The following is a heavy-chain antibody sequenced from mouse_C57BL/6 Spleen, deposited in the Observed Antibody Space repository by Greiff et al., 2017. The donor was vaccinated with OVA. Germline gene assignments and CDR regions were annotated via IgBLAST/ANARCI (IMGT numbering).Heavy chain of an antibody. CDR1: GYTFTSYW. V-gene: IGHV1-59*01. J-gene: IGHJ4*01. Sequence: QVQLQQPGAELVRPGTSVKLSCKASGYTFTSYWMHWVKQRPGQGLEWIGVIDPSDSYTNYNQKFKGKATLTVDTSSSTAYMQLSSLTSEDSAVYYFARSAMDYWGQGTSVTVSS. CDR2: IDPSDSYT. CDR3: ARSAMDY.